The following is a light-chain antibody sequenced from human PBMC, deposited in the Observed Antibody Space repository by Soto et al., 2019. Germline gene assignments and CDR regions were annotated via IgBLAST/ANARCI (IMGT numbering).Light chain of an antibody. CDR1: QGISNY. V-gene: IGKV1-27*01. CDR3: QRYDSAPWT. CDR2: SAS. Sequence: DIQMTQSPSSLSASVGDKVTITCRASQGISNYLAWYQQKPGKVPTLLIYSASTLQPGVPSRFSGSGSGTAFTLTISSLQPEDVATYYCQRYDSAPWTFGQGTKVEIK. J-gene: IGKJ1*01.